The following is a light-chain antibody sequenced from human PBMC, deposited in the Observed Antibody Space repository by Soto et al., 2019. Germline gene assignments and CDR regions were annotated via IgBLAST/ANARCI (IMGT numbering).Light chain of an antibody. V-gene: IGLV1-47*01. CDR1: TSDIGSSS. CDR2: ENN. CDR3: ATWDDSLSGLV. J-gene: IGLJ2*01. Sequence: QSVLTQPPSASGTPGQSVTISCSGSTSDIGSSSVYWYQQLPGTAPKVFIYENNRRPSGVPDRFSGSKSGTSASLAISGLRSEDEADYYCATWDDSLSGLVFGGGTKLTVL.